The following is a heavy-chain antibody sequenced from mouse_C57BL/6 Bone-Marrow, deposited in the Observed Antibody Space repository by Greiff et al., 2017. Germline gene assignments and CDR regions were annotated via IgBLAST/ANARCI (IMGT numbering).Heavy chain of an antibody. V-gene: IGHV1-54*01. CDR1: GYAFTNYL. CDR3: ARGYDGLYYFDY. CDR2: INPGSGGT. J-gene: IGHJ2*01. Sequence: QVQLQQSGAELVRPGTSVKVSCTASGYAFTNYLIEWVKQRPGQGLEWIGVINPGSGGTNYNEKFKGKATLTADKSSSTAYMQRSSLTSEDSAVYCCARGYDGLYYFDYGGQGTTLTVSS. D-gene: IGHD2-3*01.